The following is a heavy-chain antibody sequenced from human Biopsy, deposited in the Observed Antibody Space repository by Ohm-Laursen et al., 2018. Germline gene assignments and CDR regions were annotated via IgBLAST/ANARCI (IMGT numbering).Heavy chain of an antibody. V-gene: IGHV3-33*01. CDR1: GFTFSGYG. CDR3: ARDRYYGSENYFSHYNMDV. Sequence: SLRLSCAASGFTFSGYGMHWVRQAPGKGLGWVAVIWYDGTDKFYVDSVKGRFTISRDNSKNTLYLHINSLRAADTAVYYCARDRYYGSENYFSHYNMDVWGQGTTVTVSS. CDR2: IWYDGTDK. J-gene: IGHJ6*03. D-gene: IGHD3-10*01.